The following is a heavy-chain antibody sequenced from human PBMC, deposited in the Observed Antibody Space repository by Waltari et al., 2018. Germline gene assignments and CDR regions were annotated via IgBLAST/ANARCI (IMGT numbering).Heavy chain of an antibody. D-gene: IGHD3-22*01. CDR3: ARGLNYYDRSGFYGCDYYDY. CDR1: GSSISSDYYF. V-gene: IGHV4-31*01. CDR2: IYESGTT. J-gene: IGHJ4*02. Sequence: QMQLQESGPGLVKPSQTLSLTCTVSGSSISSDYYFWNWIRTYPGKGREWIGYIYESGTTYYNPSLKSQVSISVDTSKNQLSLNLSSVTAADTAVYYCARGLNYYDRSGFYGCDYYDYWGQGTLVTVSS.